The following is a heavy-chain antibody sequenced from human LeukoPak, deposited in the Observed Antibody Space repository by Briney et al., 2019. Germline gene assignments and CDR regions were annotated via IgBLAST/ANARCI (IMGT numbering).Heavy chain of an antibody. CDR3: ARAPYYYDSSGYFNY. J-gene: IGHJ4*02. V-gene: IGHV1-69*04. Sequence: SVKVSCKAFGGTFSSYAISWVRQAPGQGLEWMGRIIPILGIANYAQKFQGRVTITADKSTSTAYMELSSLRSEDTAVYYCARAPYYYDSSGYFNYWGQGTLVTVSS. CDR2: IIPILGIA. D-gene: IGHD3-22*01. CDR1: GGTFSSYA.